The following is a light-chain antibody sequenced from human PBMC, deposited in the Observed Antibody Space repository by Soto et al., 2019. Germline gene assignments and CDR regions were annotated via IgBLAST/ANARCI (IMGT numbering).Light chain of an antibody. CDR2: LGS. CDR3: MQGTHWPRT. J-gene: IGKJ1*01. CDR1: QSLLYSDGRNY. V-gene: IGKV2-28*01. Sequence: DIVMTQSPLSLPVTPGEPASISCRSRQSLLYSDGRNYLDWYLQKPGQSPQLLIYLGSNRASGVPDRFSGSGSGTDFTLKISRVEAEDVGVYYCMQGTHWPRTFGQGTKVDIK.